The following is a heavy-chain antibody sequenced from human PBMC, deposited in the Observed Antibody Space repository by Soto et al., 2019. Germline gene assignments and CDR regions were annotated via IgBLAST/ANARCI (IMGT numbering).Heavy chain of an antibody. CDR3: AKGTYGSGSYYDFDY. CDR1: GFTFSSYA. D-gene: IGHD3-10*01. J-gene: IGHJ4*02. Sequence: EVQLLESGGGLVQPGGSLRLSCAASGFTFSSYAMSWVRQAPGKGLEWVSAISGSGGSTYYADSVKGRFTIPRDNSKNTLYLQMNSLRAEDTAVYYCAKGTYGSGSYYDFDYWGQGTLVTVSS. V-gene: IGHV3-23*01. CDR2: ISGSGGST.